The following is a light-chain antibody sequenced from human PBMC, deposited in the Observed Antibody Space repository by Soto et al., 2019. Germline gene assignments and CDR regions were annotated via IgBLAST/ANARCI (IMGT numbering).Light chain of an antibody. V-gene: IGLV2-11*01. CDR2: DVS. J-gene: IGLJ1*01. Sequence: QSALTQPRSVSGSPGQSVTISCTGTSSDVGGYNYVSWYQQHPGKAPKLMIYDVSKRPSGVPDRFSGSKSGNTASLTISGLQAEDEPDYYCCSYAGSYRGVFGTGTKLTVL. CDR1: SSDVGGYNY. CDR3: CSYAGSYRGV.